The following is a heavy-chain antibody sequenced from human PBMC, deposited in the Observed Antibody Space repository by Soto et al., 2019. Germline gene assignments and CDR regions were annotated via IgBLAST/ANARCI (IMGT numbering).Heavy chain of an antibody. Sequence: QVQLVESGGGVVQPGRSLRLSCAASGFTFSSYGMHWVRQAPGKGLEWVAVIWYDGSNKYYADSVKGRFTISRDNSKNTLYLQMNSLRAEDTAVYYCARDEADKAMEMDYWGQGTLVTVSS. J-gene: IGHJ4*02. CDR1: GFTFSSYG. V-gene: IGHV3-33*01. CDR2: IWYDGSNK. D-gene: IGHD5-18*01. CDR3: ARDEADKAMEMDY.